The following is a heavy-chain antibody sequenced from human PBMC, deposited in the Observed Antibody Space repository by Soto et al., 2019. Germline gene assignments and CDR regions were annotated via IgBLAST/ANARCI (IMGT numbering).Heavy chain of an antibody. D-gene: IGHD1-26*01. CDR1: GYTFTGYY. Sequence: QVQLVQSGAEVRKPGASVMVSCKASGYTFTGYYIHWVRQAPGQGLEWMGWINLNSGGTNYAQKFQGRVTMTRDTSIRTAYIELSRVRSDDTAVYYCARSRAPWELHFDYWGQGTLVTVSS. V-gene: IGHV1-2*02. CDR3: ARSRAPWELHFDY. CDR2: INLNSGGT. J-gene: IGHJ4*02.